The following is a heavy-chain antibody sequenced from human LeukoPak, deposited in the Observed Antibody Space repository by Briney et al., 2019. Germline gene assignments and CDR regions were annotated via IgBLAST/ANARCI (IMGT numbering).Heavy chain of an antibody. CDR1: GGSISSSSYY. Sequence: SETLSLTCTVSGGSISSSSYYWGWIRQPPGKGLEWIGRIYTSGSTNYNPSLKSRVTMSVDTSKNQFSLKLSSVTAADTAVYYCARDATPARIAAAGRGWFDPWGQGTLVTVSS. D-gene: IGHD6-13*01. CDR2: IYTSGST. V-gene: IGHV4-39*07. J-gene: IGHJ5*02. CDR3: ARDATPARIAAAGRGWFDP.